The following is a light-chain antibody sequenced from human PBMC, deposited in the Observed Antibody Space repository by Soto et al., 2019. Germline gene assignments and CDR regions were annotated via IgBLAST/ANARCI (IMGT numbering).Light chain of an antibody. CDR3: QQLNTLLLT. Sequence: LLSASLGDRCTITFRASHAISTYLAWYQQKPGKAPKLMIYEASTLQSGVPSRFSGSGSGTEFTLTISGLLPEDFATYHCQQLNTLLLTFGQGTRLEIK. J-gene: IGKJ5*01. CDR1: HAISTY. V-gene: IGKV1-9*01. CDR2: EAS.